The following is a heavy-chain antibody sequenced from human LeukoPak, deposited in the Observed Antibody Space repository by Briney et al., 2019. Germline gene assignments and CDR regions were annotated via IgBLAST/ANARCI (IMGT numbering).Heavy chain of an antibody. V-gene: IGHV3-11*01. CDR1: GFTFSDYY. CDR2: ISSSGSTI. D-gene: IGHD3-10*01. Sequence: GGSLRLSCAASGFTFSDYYMSWIRQAPGKGLEWVSYISSSGSTIYYADSVKGRFTISRDNAKNSLYLQMNSLRAEDTAVYYCAKDASALWFGELSYYFDSWGRGNLVTVSS. CDR3: AKDASALWFGELSYYFDS. J-gene: IGHJ4*02.